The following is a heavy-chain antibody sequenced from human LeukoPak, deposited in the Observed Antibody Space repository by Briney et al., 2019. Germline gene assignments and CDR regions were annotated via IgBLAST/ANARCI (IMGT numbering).Heavy chain of an antibody. D-gene: IGHD3-10*01. V-gene: IGHV1-2*02. CDR2: INPNSGGT. J-gene: IGHJ6*03. Sequence: ASVKVSCKASGYTFIGYYMHWVRQAPGQGREWMGWINPNSGGTNYAQKFQGRVTMTRDTSISTAYMELSRLRSDDTAVYYYARAPYGSGTMDVSGKGTTVTVSS. CDR1: GYTFIGYY. CDR3: ARAPYGSGTMDV.